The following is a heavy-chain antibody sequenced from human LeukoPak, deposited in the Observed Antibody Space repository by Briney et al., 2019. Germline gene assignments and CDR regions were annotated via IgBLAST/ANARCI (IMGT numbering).Heavy chain of an antibody. CDR1: GGSITTSRYY. D-gene: IGHD3-22*01. Sequence: SETLSLTCTVSGGSITTSRYYWGWIRQPPGKGLEWIGSMYYSGTTYYNPSLKSRVTVSVDTSRNRFSLNLSSVTAADTAVYYCASHTTYYYDSSGSFDYWGQGTLVTVSS. V-gene: IGHV4-39*01. J-gene: IGHJ4*02. CDR3: ASHTTYYYDSSGSFDY. CDR2: MYYSGTT.